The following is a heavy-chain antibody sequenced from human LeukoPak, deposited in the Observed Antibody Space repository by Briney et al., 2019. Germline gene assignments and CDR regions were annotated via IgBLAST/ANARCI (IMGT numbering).Heavy chain of an antibody. D-gene: IGHD3-16*02. V-gene: IGHV3-23*01. J-gene: IGHJ4*02. CDR1: GFTFSSYA. CDR2: ISGSGGST. Sequence: GGSLRLSCAASGFTFSSYAMSWVRQALGKGLEWVSAISGSGGSTYYADSVKGRFTISRDNSKNTLYLQMNSLRAEDTAVYYCAKVGEDYVWGSYLDYWGQGTLVTVSS. CDR3: AKVGEDYVWGSYLDY.